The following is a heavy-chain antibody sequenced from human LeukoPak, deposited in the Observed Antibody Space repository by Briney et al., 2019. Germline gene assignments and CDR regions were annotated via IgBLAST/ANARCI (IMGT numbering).Heavy chain of an antibody. CDR2: VYKDGKM. CDR1: GFTVSSTY. CDR3: ASRHCSGGDCYFAGADPFDH. Sequence: GGSLRLSCAASGFTVSSTYMSWVRQSPGKGLEWVSVVYKDGKMFYIDSVKGRFAISRGTSKNTVYLQMNNLRAEDTAVYYCASRHCSGGDCYFAGADPFDHWGQGTLVTVSS. V-gene: IGHV3-53*01. J-gene: IGHJ4*02. D-gene: IGHD2-21*01.